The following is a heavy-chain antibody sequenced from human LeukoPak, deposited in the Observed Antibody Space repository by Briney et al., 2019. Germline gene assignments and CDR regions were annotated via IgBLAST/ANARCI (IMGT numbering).Heavy chain of an antibody. CDR2: ISSSGGTT. CDR1: GFTFSIYA. Sequence: GGSLRLSCAASGFTFSIYAMTWVRQAPGKGLEWVAAISSSGGTTYYADSMRGRFSISRDNSKSMLYLEMSSLRADDTAVYYWAKVAARRDYEAYFEYWGQGTQVTVSS. CDR3: AKVAARRDYEAYFEY. V-gene: IGHV3-23*01. J-gene: IGHJ4*02. D-gene: IGHD5-24*01.